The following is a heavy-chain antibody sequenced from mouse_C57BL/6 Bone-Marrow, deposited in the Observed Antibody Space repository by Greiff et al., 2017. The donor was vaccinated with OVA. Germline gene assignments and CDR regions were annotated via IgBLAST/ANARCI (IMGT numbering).Heavy chain of an antibody. Sequence: EVQLQQSGAELVRPGASVKLSCTASGFNIKNDYMHWVKQRPEQGLEWIGWIDPENGDTEYASKFQGKATITADTSSNTAYLQLSSLTSEDSAVYYCASNWDLYFDVWGTGTTVTVSS. J-gene: IGHJ1*03. CDR1: GFNIKNDY. CDR2: IDPENGDT. D-gene: IGHD4-1*01. CDR3: ASNWDLYFDV. V-gene: IGHV14-4*01.